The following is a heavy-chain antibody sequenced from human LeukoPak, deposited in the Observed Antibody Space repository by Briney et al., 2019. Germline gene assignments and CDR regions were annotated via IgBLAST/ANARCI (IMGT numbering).Heavy chain of an antibody. V-gene: IGHV4-59*08. Sequence: PSETLSLTCAVSGGSISSYYWSWIRQPPGKGLEWIGYIYYSGSTNYNPSLKSRVTISVDTSKNQFSLKLSSVTAADTAVYYCATYSRSRRGVFDYWGQGTLVTVSS. D-gene: IGHD6-13*01. CDR2: IYYSGST. CDR3: ATYSRSRRGVFDY. CDR1: GGSISSYY. J-gene: IGHJ4*02.